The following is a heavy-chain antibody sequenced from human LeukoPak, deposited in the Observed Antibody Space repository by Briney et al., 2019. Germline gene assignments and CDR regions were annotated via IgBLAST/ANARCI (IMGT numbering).Heavy chain of an antibody. CDR2: TWSGGTT. V-gene: IGHV3-66*01. Sequence: PGGSLRLSCAASGFTVRSSYMSWVRQAPGKGLEWVSVTWSGGTTHYTDSVKGRFTISRDDSKNTVYLQMNNLRVEDTAVYFCARDHGDSWGQGTLVTVSS. CDR1: GFTVRSSY. CDR3: ARDHGDS. J-gene: IGHJ4*02.